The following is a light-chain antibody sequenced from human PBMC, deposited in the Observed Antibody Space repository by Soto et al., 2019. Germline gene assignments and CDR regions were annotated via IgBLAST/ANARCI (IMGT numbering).Light chain of an antibody. J-gene: IGKJ2*01. V-gene: IGKV1-33*01. CDR1: QDIKNF. CDR2: DAS. Sequence: DIQMTQSPSSLSASVGDRVTITCQASQDIKNFLNWYQQKPGKAPKLLIYDASNLEAGVPSRFSGSGSGTDFSFTISSLQPEDIATYYCQQFDLLPTFAQATNLGIK. CDR3: QQFDLLPT.